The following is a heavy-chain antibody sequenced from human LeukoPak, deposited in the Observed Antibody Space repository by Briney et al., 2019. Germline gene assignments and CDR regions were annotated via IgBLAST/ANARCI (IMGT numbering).Heavy chain of an antibody. V-gene: IGHV3-21*01. CDR3: ARGYCSGGSCYLNAFDI. CDR2: ISSSSSYI. CDR1: GCTFSIYS. D-gene: IGHD2-15*01. J-gene: IGHJ3*02. Sequence: GGFLRLSGAASGCTFSIYSRSWVRQAPGKVLQRVSSISSSSSYIFYADSVKGRFTISRDSAKNSLDLQMTSLRAEDTALYYCARGYCSGGSCYLNAFDIWGQGTMVTVSS.